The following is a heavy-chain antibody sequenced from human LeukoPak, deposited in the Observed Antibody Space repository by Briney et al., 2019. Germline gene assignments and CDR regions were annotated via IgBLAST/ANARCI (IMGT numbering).Heavy chain of an antibody. J-gene: IGHJ4*02. CDR1: GGSFSGYY. Sequence: SETLSLTCAVYGGSFSGYYWSWIRQPPGKGLEWIGEINHSGSTNYSPSLKSRVTISVDTSKNQFSLKLSSVTAADTAVYYCARPIGDYGGGFDYWGQGTLVTVSS. D-gene: IGHD4-17*01. CDR3: ARPIGDYGGGFDY. V-gene: IGHV4-34*01. CDR2: INHSGST.